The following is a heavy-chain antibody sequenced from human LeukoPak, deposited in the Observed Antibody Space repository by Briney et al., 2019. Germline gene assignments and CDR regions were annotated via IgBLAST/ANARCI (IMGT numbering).Heavy chain of an antibody. V-gene: IGHV4-59*01. CDR1: GDSISTYY. J-gene: IGHJ5*02. D-gene: IGHD6-19*01. Sequence: PSETLSLTCTVSGDSISTYYWSWIRQPPGKELEWIGYIYYTGSTNSNPSLRSRVTISVDTSKNQFSLKLSSVTAADTAVYYCAVGYESGWQNWFDPWGQGTLVTVSS. CDR2: IYYTGST. CDR3: AVGYESGWQNWFDP.